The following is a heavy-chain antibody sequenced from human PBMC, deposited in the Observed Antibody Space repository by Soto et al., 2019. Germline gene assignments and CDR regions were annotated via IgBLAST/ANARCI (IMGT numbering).Heavy chain of an antibody. CDR2: INHSGST. J-gene: IGHJ4*01. V-gene: IGHV4-34*01. Sequence: PSETLSLTCAVYGGSFSGYYWSWIRQPPGKGLEWIGEINHSGSTNYNPSLKSRVTISVDTSKNQFSLKLSSVTAADTAVYYCARGPSGYDPQIDYWGQEPWSPSPQ. CDR1: GGSFSGYY. D-gene: IGHD5-12*01. CDR3: ARGPSGYDPQIDY.